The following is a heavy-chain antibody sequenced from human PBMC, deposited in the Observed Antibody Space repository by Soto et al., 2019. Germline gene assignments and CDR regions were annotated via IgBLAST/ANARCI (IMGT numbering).Heavy chain of an antibody. CDR1: GGTFSGYA. Sequence: GASGKVSCKASGGTFSGYAISWGRQAPGQGLEWMGGIIPIFGTANNAQKFQGRVTITADKSTSTAYMGLSSLRSEDTAVYYCATEYSSSSPRFDPWGQGTLVTVSS. V-gene: IGHV1-69*06. D-gene: IGHD6-6*01. CDR2: IIPIFGTA. CDR3: ATEYSSSSPRFDP. J-gene: IGHJ5*02.